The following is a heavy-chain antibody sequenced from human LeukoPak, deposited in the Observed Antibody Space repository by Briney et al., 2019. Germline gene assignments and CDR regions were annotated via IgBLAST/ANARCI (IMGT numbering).Heavy chain of an antibody. CDR1: GGSISSGGYY. D-gene: IGHD3-22*01. Sequence: SETLSLTCTVSGGSISSGGYYWSWIRQHPGTGLEWIGYIYYSGSTYYNPSLKSRVTISVDTSKNQFSLKLSSVTAADTAVYYCARGNYDSSGYPAYYFDYWGQGTLVTVSS. CDR2: IYYSGST. CDR3: ARGNYDSSGYPAYYFDY. J-gene: IGHJ4*02. V-gene: IGHV4-31*03.